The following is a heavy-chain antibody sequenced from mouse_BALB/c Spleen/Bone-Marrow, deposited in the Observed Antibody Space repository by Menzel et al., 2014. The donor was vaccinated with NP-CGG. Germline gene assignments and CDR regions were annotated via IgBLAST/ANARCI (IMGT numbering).Heavy chain of an antibody. J-gene: IGHJ4*01. CDR2: IDPANGNT. CDR1: GFNIKDTY. Sequence: FQLQQSGAELVKPGASVKLSCTASGFNIKDTYMHWVKQRPEQGLKWIGRIDPANGNTKYDPKFQGKATITADTSSNTAYLQLSSLTSEDTAVYYGSSYAMDYWGQATSATVYS. CDR3: SSYAMDY. V-gene: IGHV14-3*02.